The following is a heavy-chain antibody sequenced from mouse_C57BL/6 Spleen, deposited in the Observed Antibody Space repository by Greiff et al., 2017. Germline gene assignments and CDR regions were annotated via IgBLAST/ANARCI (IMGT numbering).Heavy chain of an antibody. CDR2: INPSNGGT. D-gene: IGHD4-1*01. V-gene: IGHV1-53*01. CDR3: SRRGLGRGGYYFDD. Sequence: QVQLQQPGTELVKPGASVTLSCKASGYTFTSYWMHWVKQRPGQGLEWIGNINPSNGGTNYNEKFKSKATLTVDKSSSTAYMQLSSLTSEDSAVYYCSRRGLGRGGYYFDDWGQGTTLTVSS. CDR1: GYTFTSYW. J-gene: IGHJ2*01.